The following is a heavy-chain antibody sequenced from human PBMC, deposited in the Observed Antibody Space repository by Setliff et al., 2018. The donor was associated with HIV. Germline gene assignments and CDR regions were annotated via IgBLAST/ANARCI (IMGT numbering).Heavy chain of an antibody. Sequence: ETLSLTCTVSGGSITRTPYYWGWIRQPPGKGLEWIGSIYHTGITYDNPSLKSRVTISVDTSKNQISLRLSSVTAADTAVYYCARLSGGMVPNYWGQGTLVTVSS. CDR2: IYHTGIT. CDR3: ARLSGGMVPNY. J-gene: IGHJ4*02. CDR1: GGSITRTPYY. D-gene: IGHD3-10*01. V-gene: IGHV4-39*01.